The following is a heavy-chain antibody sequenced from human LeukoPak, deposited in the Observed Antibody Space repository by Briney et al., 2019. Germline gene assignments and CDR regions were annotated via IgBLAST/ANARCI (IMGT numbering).Heavy chain of an antibody. J-gene: IGHJ4*02. D-gene: IGHD5-18*01. CDR2: IIPIFGTA. CDR1: GGTFSSYA. V-gene: IGHV1-69*05. Sequence: SVKVSCXASGGTFSSYAISWVRQAPGQGLEWMGRIIPIFGTANYAQKFQGRVTITTDESTSTAYMELSSLRSEDTAVYYCARGTDPAMVTPFDYWGQGTLVTVSS. CDR3: ARGTDPAMVTPFDY.